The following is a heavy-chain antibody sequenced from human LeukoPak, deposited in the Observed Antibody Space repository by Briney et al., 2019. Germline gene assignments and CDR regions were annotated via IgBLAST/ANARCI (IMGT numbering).Heavy chain of an antibody. Sequence: SETLSLTCTVSGGSISSYYWSWIRQPPGKGLEWIGYIYYSGSTNYNPSLKSRVTISVDTSKNQFSLKLSSVTAADTAVYYCARARTIPRDYYYMDVWGKGTTVTVSS. CDR2: IYYSGST. V-gene: IGHV4-59*01. J-gene: IGHJ6*03. CDR3: ARARTIPRDYYYMDV. CDR1: GGSISSYY. D-gene: IGHD1-14*01.